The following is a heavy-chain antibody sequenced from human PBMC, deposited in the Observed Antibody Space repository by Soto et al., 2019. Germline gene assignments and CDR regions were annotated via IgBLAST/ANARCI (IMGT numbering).Heavy chain of an antibody. D-gene: IGHD3-3*01. V-gene: IGHV3-7*03. J-gene: IGHJ4*02. CDR2: VNQDGSEK. Sequence: ESGGGLVQPGGSLRLSCTASGFTFSTYWMTWVRQAPGKGLEWVANVNQDGSEKFYADSVKGRFTISRDNTNNSLYLQMNSLRVEDTAIYYCARAPQFYVFWSGYYRTGDLKLYFDSWGQGTLVTVSS. CDR3: ARAPQFYVFWSGYYRTGDLKLYFDS. CDR1: GFTFSTYW.